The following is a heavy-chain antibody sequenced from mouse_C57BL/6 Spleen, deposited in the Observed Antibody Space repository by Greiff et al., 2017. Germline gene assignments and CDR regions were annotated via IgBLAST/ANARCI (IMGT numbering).Heavy chain of an antibody. V-gene: IGHV1-42*01. CDR1: GYSFTGYY. CDR3: VRNYGFFDY. Sequence: VQLQQSGPELVKPGASVKISCKASGYSFTGYYMNWVKQSPEKSLEWIGAINPSTGGTTYNQKFKAKATLTVDKSSSTAYMQLKSLTSEDSAVYYGVRNYGFFDYWGQGTTLTVSS. CDR2: INPSTGGT. J-gene: IGHJ2*01. D-gene: IGHD1-1*01.